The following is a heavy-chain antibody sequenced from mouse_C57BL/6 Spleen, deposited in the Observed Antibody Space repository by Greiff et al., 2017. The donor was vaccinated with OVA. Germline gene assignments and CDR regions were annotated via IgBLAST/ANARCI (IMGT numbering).Heavy chain of an antibody. CDR1: GYSITSGYY. CDR2: ISYDGSN. Sequence: EVKLQESGPGLVKPSQSLSLTCSVTGYSITSGYYWNWIRQFPGNKLAWMGYISYDGSNNYNPSLKNRISITRDTSKNQFFLKLNSVTTEDTATYYCARSTTVGVYYYAMDYWGQGTSVTVSS. J-gene: IGHJ4*01. V-gene: IGHV3-6*01. CDR3: ARSTTVGVYYYAMDY. D-gene: IGHD1-1*01.